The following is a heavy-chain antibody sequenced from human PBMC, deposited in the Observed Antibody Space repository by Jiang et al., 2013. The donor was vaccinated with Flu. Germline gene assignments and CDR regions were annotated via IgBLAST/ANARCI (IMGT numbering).Heavy chain of an antibody. Sequence: GAEVKKPGTSVKVACKASGSTFGTSAMQWLRQARGQRLEWIGWILLGSGKTNYAQNFRERVTIARDVSTSTAYMELSSLRSDDTAVYYCAAGYASGWYVNYFDSWGQEPWSPS. CDR1: GSTFGTSA. CDR2: ILLGSGKT. V-gene: IGHV1-58*02. D-gene: IGHD6-19*01. J-gene: IGHJ4*01. CDR3: AAGYASGWYVNYFDS.